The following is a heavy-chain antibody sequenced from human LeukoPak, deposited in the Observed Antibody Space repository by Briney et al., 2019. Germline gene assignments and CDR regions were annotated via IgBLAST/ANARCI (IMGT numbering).Heavy chain of an antibody. CDR1: GGSISSGGYS. CDR3: ARGVGYDILTGFRLERRYYFDY. Sequence: SQTLSLTCAVSGGSISSGGYSWSWIRQPPGKGLEWIGYMYHSGSTYYNPSLKSRVTISVDRSKNQFSLKLSSVTAADTAVYYCARGVGYDILTGFRLERRYYFDYWGQGTRVTVSS. V-gene: IGHV4-30-2*01. CDR2: MYHSGST. D-gene: IGHD3-9*01. J-gene: IGHJ4*02.